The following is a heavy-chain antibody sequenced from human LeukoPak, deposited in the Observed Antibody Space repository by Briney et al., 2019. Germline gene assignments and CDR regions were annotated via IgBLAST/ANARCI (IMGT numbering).Heavy chain of an antibody. Sequence: PGGSLRLSCAASGFTFSSYEMNWVRQAPGKGLEWVSYISSSGSTIYYADSVKGRFTISRDNAKNSLCLQMNSLRAEDTAVYYCARGGRITIFGVVIDWGQGTLVTVSS. D-gene: IGHD3-3*01. CDR1: GFTFSSYE. V-gene: IGHV3-48*03. CDR3: ARGGRITIFGVVID. CDR2: ISSSGSTI. J-gene: IGHJ4*02.